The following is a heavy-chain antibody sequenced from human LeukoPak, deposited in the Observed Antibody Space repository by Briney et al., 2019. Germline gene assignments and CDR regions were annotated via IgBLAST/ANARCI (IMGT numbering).Heavy chain of an antibody. D-gene: IGHD6-19*01. J-gene: IGHJ6*02. V-gene: IGHV3-21*01. CDR1: GFTFSTYS. CDR3: ARDRAGYSSGWYSPHYYYYGMDV. CDR2: ISSSSSYI. Sequence: GGSLRLSCAASGFTFSTYSMNWVRQAPGKGLEWVSSISSSSSYIYYADSVKGRFTISRDNAKNSLYLQMNSLRAEDTAVYYCARDRAGYSSGWYSPHYYYYGMDVWGQGTTVTVSS.